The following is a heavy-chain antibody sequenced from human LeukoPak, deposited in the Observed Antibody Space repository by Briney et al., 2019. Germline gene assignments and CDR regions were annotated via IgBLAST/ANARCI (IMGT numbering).Heavy chain of an antibody. CDR1: GYTFTGYY. V-gene: IGHV1-2*02. D-gene: IGHD6-13*01. CDR2: INPNSGGT. Sequence: GASVKVSCKASGYTFTGYYMHWVRQAPGQGLEWMGWINPNSGGTNYVQKFQGRVTMTRDTSTSTVYMELSSLRSEDTAVYFCASIAAAGSDFDYWGQGTLVTVSS. J-gene: IGHJ4*02. CDR3: ASIAAAGSDFDY.